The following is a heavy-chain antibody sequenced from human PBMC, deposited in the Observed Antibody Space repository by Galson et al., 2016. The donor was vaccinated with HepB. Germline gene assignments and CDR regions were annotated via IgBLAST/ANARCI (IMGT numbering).Heavy chain of an antibody. CDR2: LSGTTNYV. J-gene: IGHJ4*02. CDR3: VRGVFDS. V-gene: IGHV3-21*01. CDR1: GFDFSSYG. Sequence: SLRLSCAASGFDFSSYGMNWVRQAPGKGLEWVSSLSGTTNYVFYADSVKGRFTISRDNAKNSVYLQMNSPTAEDTAFYYCVRGVFDSWGQGTLVTVSS.